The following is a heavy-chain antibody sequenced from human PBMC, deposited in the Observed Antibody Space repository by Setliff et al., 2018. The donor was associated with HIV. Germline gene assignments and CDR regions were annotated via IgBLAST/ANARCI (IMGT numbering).Heavy chain of an antibody. J-gene: IGHJ5*02. Sequence: GASVKVSCKASGYTLSTYALYWVRQAPGQRLKWMGWINSDNGNTKFSQKFQGRLTITADTTASTAYMVLSSLTSEDTAVYYCARGGAREYQLLYNYFDPWGQGTLVTVSS. CDR3: ARGGAREYQLLYNYFDP. V-gene: IGHV1-3*01. D-gene: IGHD2-2*01. CDR2: INSDNGNT. CDR1: GYTLSTYA.